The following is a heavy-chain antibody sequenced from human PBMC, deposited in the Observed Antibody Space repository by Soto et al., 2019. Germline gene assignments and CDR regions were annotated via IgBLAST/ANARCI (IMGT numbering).Heavy chain of an antibody. CDR3: ARDRSNSPDFFDY. Sequence: SETLSLTCTFSCGSIISDDYYWTWIRQPPGKGLEWIGYIYYSGRTSYNPSLDSRITISIDTSKNHFSLNLSSVTAADTAVYYCARDRSNSPDFFDYWGQGALVTVSS. D-gene: IGHD6-6*01. CDR2: IYYSGRT. J-gene: IGHJ4*02. CDR1: CGSIISDDYY. V-gene: IGHV4-30-4*01.